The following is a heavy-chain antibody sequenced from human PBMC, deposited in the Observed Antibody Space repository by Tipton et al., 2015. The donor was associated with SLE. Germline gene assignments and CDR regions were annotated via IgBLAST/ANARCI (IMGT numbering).Heavy chain of an antibody. CDR3: ARLDGGATRFDY. CDR2: IYYSGST. Sequence: LRLSCAVSGGSISSYYWSWIRQPPGKGLEWIGYIYYSGSTNYNPSLKSRVTISVDTSKNQFSLKLSSVTAADTAVYYCARLDGGATRFDYWGRGTLVTVSS. J-gene: IGHJ4*02. D-gene: IGHD1-26*01. CDR1: GGSISSYY. V-gene: IGHV4-59*01.